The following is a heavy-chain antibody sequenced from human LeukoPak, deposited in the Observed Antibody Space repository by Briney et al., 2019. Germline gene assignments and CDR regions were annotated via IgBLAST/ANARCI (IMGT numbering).Heavy chain of an antibody. D-gene: IGHD3-10*01. Sequence: SETLSLTCTVSGGSIGSFFWSWIRQPPGKGLEWIGFVSDGGSTNYNPSLQSRVTISGDTSKNQFSLKLSSVTAADTAVYYCVRDKSGSPLAWFDPGGQGTLVTVSS. CDR2: VSDGGST. CDR3: VRDKSGSPLAWFDP. V-gene: IGHV4-59*01. J-gene: IGHJ5*02. CDR1: GGSIGSFF.